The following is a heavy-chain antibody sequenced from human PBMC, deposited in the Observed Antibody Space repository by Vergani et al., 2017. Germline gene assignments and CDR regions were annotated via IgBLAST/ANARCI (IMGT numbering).Heavy chain of an antibody. V-gene: IGHV3-23*01. Sequence: EVQLLESGGGLVQPGGSLRLSCAASGFTFSSYAMSWVRQAPGKGLEWVSAISGSVGSTYYADSVNGRFTISRDNSKNTLYLQMNSLRVEDTAVYYCAKGPSTKNIGGMDVWDQGTTVTVSS. CDR3: AKGPSTKNIGGMDV. D-gene: IGHD2/OR15-2a*01. CDR1: GFTFSSYA. J-gene: IGHJ6*02. CDR2: ISGSVGST.